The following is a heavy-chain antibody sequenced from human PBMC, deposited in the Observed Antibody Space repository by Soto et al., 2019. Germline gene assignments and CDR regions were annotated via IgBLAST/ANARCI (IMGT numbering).Heavy chain of an antibody. J-gene: IGHJ4*02. CDR2: ISRSGDTS. CDR1: GFTFDNYV. CDR3: AKDALGGDGISAFDY. D-gene: IGHD1-20*01. Sequence: GGSLRLSCAASGFTFDNYVLTGVRQAPGKGLEWVSAISRSGDTSYYADSAKGRFTISRDNSKSRLYLEMSSLRAEDTAQYYCAKDALGGDGISAFDYLCEGVLFTVAS. V-gene: IGHV3-23*01.